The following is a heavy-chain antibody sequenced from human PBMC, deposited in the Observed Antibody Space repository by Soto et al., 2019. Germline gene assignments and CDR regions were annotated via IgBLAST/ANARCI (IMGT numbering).Heavy chain of an antibody. CDR3: ARDRKYCSGGSCYSDDAFDI. D-gene: IGHD2-15*01. Sequence: QVQLQESGPGLVKPSQTLSLTCTVSGGSISSGGYYWSWIRQHPGKGLEWIGYIYYSGSTYYNPSLQSRVTISVDTSKNQFSLKLSSVTAADTAVYYCARDRKYCSGGSCYSDDAFDIWGQGTMVTVSS. CDR2: IYYSGST. V-gene: IGHV4-31*03. J-gene: IGHJ3*02. CDR1: GGSISSGGYY.